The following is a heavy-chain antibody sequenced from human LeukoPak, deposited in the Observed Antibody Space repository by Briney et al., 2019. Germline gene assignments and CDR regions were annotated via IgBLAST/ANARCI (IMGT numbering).Heavy chain of an antibody. Sequence: GSSVKVSCKASGGTFSSYAISWGRQAPGQGLEWMGGIIPIFGTANYAQKFQGRVTITADESTSTAYVELSSLRSEDTAVYYCARGGIAVAGGLGFDYWGQGTLVTVSS. CDR1: GGTFSSYA. V-gene: IGHV1-69*01. CDR3: ARGGIAVAGGLGFDY. J-gene: IGHJ4*02. D-gene: IGHD6-19*01. CDR2: IIPIFGTA.